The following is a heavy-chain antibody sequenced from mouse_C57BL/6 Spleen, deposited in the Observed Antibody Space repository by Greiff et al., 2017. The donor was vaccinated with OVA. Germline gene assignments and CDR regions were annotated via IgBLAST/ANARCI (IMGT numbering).Heavy chain of an antibody. D-gene: IGHD2-10*01. J-gene: IGHJ4*01. V-gene: IGHV5-17*01. CDR1: GFTFSDYG. CDR2: ISSGSSTI. CDR3: ARAYYDAMDY. Sequence: EVMLVESGGGLVKPGGSLKLSCAASGFTFSDYGMHWVRQAPEKGLEWVAYISSGSSTIYYADTVKGRFPISRDNAKNPLFLQMNSLRSEDTAMYYCARAYYDAMDYWGQGTSVTVSS.